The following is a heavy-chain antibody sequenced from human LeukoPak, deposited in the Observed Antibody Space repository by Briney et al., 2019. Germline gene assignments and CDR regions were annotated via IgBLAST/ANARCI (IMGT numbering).Heavy chain of an antibody. CDR2: INPSGGST. CDR3: AREERVVAAPATFDY. J-gene: IGHJ4*02. D-gene: IGHD2-15*01. CDR1: GYTFTSYY. Sequence: ASVKVSCKASGYTFTSYYMHWVRQAPGQGLEWMGIINPSGGSTSYAQKFQGRVTMTRDMSTSTVYMELSSLRSEDTAVYDCAREERVVAAPATFDYWGQGTLVTVSS. V-gene: IGHV1-46*01.